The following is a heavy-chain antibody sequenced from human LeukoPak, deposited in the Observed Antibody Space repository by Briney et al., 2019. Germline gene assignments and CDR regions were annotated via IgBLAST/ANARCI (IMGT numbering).Heavy chain of an antibody. J-gene: IGHJ5*02. D-gene: IGHD3-10*01. V-gene: IGHV4-34*01. Sequence: SETLSLTCAVYGGSFSGYYWSWIRQPPGKGLEWIGEINHSGSTNYNPSLKSRVTISVDTSKNQFSLKLSSVTAADTAVYYCARRPKYYYGSGSYFANWFDPWGQGTLATFSS. CDR1: GGSFSGYY. CDR2: INHSGST. CDR3: ARRPKYYYGSGSYFANWFDP.